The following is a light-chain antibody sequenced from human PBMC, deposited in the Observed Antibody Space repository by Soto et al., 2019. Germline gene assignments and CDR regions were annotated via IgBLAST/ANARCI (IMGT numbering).Light chain of an antibody. CDR3: SSYTVSTTLVL. CDR1: SSDVGGYNF. J-gene: IGLJ3*02. CDR2: AVN. Sequence: QSALTQPASVSGSPGQSITISCTGTSSDVGGYNFVSWYQQHPGNPPKLIIYAVNNRPSGVSDRSSASKSGNTASLTISGLQAEHEADYYCSSYTVSTTLVLFGGGTKVTVL. V-gene: IGLV2-14*01.